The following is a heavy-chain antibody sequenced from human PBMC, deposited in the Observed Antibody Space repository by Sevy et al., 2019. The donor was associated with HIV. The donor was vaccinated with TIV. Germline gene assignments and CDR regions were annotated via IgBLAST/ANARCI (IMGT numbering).Heavy chain of an antibody. D-gene: IGHD2-2*01. CDR3: AREEGDIVVVPAATVTSYYYYYGMDV. Sequence: GGSLRLSCAASGFTFSSYGMHWVRQAPGKGLEWVAVIWYDGSNKYSADSVKGRFTISRDNSKNTLYLQMNSLRAEDTAVYYCAREEGDIVVVPAATVTSYYYYYGMDVWGQGTTVTVSS. V-gene: IGHV3-33*01. J-gene: IGHJ6*02. CDR1: GFTFSSYG. CDR2: IWYDGSNK.